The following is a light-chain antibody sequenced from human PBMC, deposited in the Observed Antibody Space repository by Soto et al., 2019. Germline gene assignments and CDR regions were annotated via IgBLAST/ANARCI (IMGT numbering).Light chain of an antibody. Sequence: DIHMTQSPSTLSGSVGDRVTITCRAIQTISSWLAWYQQKPGKAPKLLIYKASTLESGVPSRFRGSGSGTEFTLTISSLPPDDFATYYCQHYNSYSEAFGQGTKVDIK. V-gene: IGKV1-5*03. CDR2: KAS. CDR1: QTISSW. J-gene: IGKJ1*01. CDR3: QHYNSYSEA.